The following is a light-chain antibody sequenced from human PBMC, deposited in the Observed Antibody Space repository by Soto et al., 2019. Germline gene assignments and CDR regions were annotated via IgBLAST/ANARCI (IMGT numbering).Light chain of an antibody. J-gene: IGLJ2*01. CDR3: QACDSSRVV. CDR1: KLGDKY. CDR2: QDS. V-gene: IGLV3-1*01. Sequence: SYELTQPPSVSVSPGQTASITCSGDKLGDKYACWYQQKPGQSPVLVIYQDSKRPSGIPERFSGSNSGNTATLTIRGTQAMDEADYYCQACDSSRVVFGGGTKLTVL.